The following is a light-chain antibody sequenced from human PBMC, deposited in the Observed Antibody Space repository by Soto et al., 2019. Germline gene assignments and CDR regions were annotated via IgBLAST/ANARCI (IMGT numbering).Light chain of an antibody. CDR2: KNN. J-gene: IGLJ1*01. CDR1: STNIGSNY. Sequence: QSVLTQPPSASGTPGQRVIISCSGSSTNIGSNYVYWSQQLPRTAPKPLIYKNNQRPSGVADRFSVSKSDTSASLAISGLRFEDEADSYCASWAYSRSGGVFGTGTKLTVL. CDR3: ASWAYSRSGGV. V-gene: IGLV1-47*01.